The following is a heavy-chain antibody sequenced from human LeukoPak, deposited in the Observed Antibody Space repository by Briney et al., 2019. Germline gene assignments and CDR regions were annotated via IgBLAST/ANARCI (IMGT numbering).Heavy chain of an antibody. CDR3: ASPGDYYDSSGPT. CDR2: IYYSGST. V-gene: IGHV4-39*07. J-gene: IGHJ4*02. Sequence: SETLSLTCTVSGGSISSGSYYWSWIRQPPGKGLEWIGSIYYSGSTYYNPSLKSRVTISVDTSKNQFSLKLSSVTAADTAVYYCASPGDYYDSSGPTWGQGTLVTVSS. D-gene: IGHD3-22*01. CDR1: GGSISSGSYY.